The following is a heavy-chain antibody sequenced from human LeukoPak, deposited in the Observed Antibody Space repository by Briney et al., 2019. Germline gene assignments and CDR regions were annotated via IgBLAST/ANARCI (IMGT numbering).Heavy chain of an antibody. CDR2: IYYSGST. CDR1: GGSISSYY. Sequence: SETLSLTCTVSGGSISSYYWSWIRQPPGKGLEWIGYIYYSGSTNYNPSLKSRVTISVDTSKNQFSLKLNSVTAADTAVYYCARSTGSEHDYWGQGTLVTVSS. J-gene: IGHJ4*02. CDR3: ARSTGSEHDY. V-gene: IGHV4-59*08. D-gene: IGHD4-11*01.